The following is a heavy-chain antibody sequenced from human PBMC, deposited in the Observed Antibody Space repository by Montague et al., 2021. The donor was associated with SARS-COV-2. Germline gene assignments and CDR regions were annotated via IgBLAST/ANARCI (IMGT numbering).Heavy chain of an antibody. CDR1: GGSFSNYY. D-gene: IGHD2-15*01. V-gene: IGHV4-34*01. J-gene: IGHJ3*02. CDR3: ARGRRPVVLPGAGPAGRAFDS. CDR2: VNQSGTT. Sequence: SETLSLTCAISGGSFSNYYWSWIRQPPGKGLEWIGKVNQSGTTIYNPSVKSGVTISEDTSKNQFYLRLNSVTAADTAVYYCARGRRPVVLPGAGPAGRAFDSWGQGTRVTVSS.